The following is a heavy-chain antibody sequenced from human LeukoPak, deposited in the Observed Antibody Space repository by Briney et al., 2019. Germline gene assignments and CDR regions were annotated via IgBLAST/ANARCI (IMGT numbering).Heavy chain of an antibody. J-gene: IGHJ4*02. CDR1: GYSISSGYY. CDR2: IYYSGST. Sequence: SETLSLTCTVSGYSISSGYYWSWIRQPPGKGLEWIGYIYYSGSTNYNPSLKSRVTISVDTSKNQFSLRLSSVTAADTALYYCARVTGYMVEDYFDYWGQGTLVTVSS. D-gene: IGHD6-13*01. CDR3: ARVTGYMVEDYFDY. V-gene: IGHV4-61*01.